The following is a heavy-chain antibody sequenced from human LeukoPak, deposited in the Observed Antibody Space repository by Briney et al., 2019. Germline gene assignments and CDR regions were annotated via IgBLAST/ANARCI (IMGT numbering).Heavy chain of an antibody. CDR3: AREELSVISSDCCSGLGY. Sequence: SETLSLTCTVSGGSISTYYWSWIRQPPGKALEWIGYIYYTGSTTYNPSLKRRVSISVDTSKNQFSLKLTSVTAADTAVYYCAREELSVISSDCCSGLGYWGQGTLVTVSS. CDR2: IYYTGST. J-gene: IGHJ4*02. V-gene: IGHV4-59*01. D-gene: IGHD3-10*01. CDR1: GGSISTYY.